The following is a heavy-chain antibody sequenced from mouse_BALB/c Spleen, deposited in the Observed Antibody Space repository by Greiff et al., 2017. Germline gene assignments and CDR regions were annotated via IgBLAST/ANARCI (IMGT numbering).Heavy chain of an antibody. CDR3: ARKYGNYDYFDY. CDR1: GYAFTNYW. D-gene: IGHD2-10*02. CDR2: IYPGSGNT. J-gene: IGHJ2*01. V-gene: IGHV1-63*01. Sequence: VHLVESGAELVRPGTSVKISCKASGYAFTNYWLGWVKQRPGHGLEWIGDIYPGSGNTYYNEKFKGKATLTADKSSSTAYMQLSSLTSEDSAVYFCARKYGNYDYFDYWGQGTTLTVSS.